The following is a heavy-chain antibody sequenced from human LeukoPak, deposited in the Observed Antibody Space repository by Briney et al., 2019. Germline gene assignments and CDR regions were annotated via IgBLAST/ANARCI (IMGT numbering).Heavy chain of an antibody. J-gene: IGHJ4*02. Sequence: GGSLRLSCAASGFTFSSSGMTWVRQAPGKGLEWVSGISGGGENTYYADSVKGRFTISGDNSKNTLYLQMNSLRVDDTALYYCAKDWGYWGQGALVTVSS. D-gene: IGHD3-16*01. CDR2: ISGGGENT. V-gene: IGHV3-23*01. CDR1: GFTFSSSG. CDR3: AKDWGY.